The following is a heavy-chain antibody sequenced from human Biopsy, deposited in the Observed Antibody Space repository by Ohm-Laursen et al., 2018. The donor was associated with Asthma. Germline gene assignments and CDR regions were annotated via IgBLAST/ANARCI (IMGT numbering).Heavy chain of an antibody. V-gene: IGHV1-46*01. CDR1: GYTFSSYQ. CDR3: ARSMIVADGSDAFDI. CDR2: IKHISE. J-gene: IGHJ3*02. D-gene: IGHD3-22*01. Sequence: ATVKISCKASGYTFSSYQMHWVRQAPGQGLEWLGMIKHISEYAQKFQGRVTMTRDTSTSTVYMELSSLRSEDTAVYYCARSMIVADGSDAFDIWGQGTMVTVSS.